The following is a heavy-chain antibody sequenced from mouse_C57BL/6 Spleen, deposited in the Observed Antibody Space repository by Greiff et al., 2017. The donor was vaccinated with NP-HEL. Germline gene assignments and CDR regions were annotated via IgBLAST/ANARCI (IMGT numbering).Heavy chain of an antibody. CDR1: GFTFSDYG. CDR3: ARRDGYYDFDV. CDR2: ISSGSSTI. J-gene: IGHJ1*03. D-gene: IGHD2-3*01. Sequence: EVKLMESGGGLVKPGGSLKLSCAASGFTFSDYGMHWVRQAPEKGLEWVAYISSGSSTIYYADTVKGRFTISRDNAKNTLFLQMTSLRSEDTAMYYCARRDGYYDFDVWGTGTTVTVSS. V-gene: IGHV5-17*01.